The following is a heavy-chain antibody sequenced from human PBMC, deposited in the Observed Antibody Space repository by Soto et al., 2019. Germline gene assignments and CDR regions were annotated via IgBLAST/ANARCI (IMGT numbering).Heavy chain of an antibody. CDR2: IYWNDDK. J-gene: IGHJ5*02. CDR1: GFSLSTSGVG. V-gene: IGHV2-5*01. CDR3: AHNMESYDFWSGYYINWFDP. D-gene: IGHD3-3*01. Sequence: SGPTLVNPTQTLTLTCTFSGFSLSTSGVGVGWIRQPPGKALEWLALIYWNDDKRYSPSLKSRLTITKDTSKNQVVLTMTNMDPVDTATYYCAHNMESYDFWSGYYINWFDPWGQGTLVTVSS.